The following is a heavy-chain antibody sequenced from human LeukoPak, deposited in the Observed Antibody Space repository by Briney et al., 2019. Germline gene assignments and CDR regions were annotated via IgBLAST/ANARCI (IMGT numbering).Heavy chain of an antibody. Sequence: ASVKVSCKASGYTFTSYYMHWVRQAPGQGLEWMGIINPRGGSASYAQKFQGRVTMTRDTSTSTVYMELSSLRSEDTAVYYCARGYSSGWAYDYWGRGTLVTVSS. J-gene: IGHJ4*02. V-gene: IGHV1-46*01. CDR3: ARGYSSGWAYDY. CDR1: GYTFTSYY. D-gene: IGHD6-19*01. CDR2: INPRGGSA.